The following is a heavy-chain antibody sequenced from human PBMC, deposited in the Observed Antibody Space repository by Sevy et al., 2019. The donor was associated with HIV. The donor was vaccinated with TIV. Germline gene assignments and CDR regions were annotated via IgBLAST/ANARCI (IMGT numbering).Heavy chain of an antibody. D-gene: IGHD1-26*01. Sequence: ASVKVSCKASGYTFTGYYMHWVRQAPGQGLEWMGWINPNSGGTNYAQKFQGRVTMTRDTSISTAYMELSRPRSDDTAVYYCARDLLVGATPFYYFDYWGQGTLVTVSS. CDR1: GYTFTGYY. V-gene: IGHV1-2*02. CDR2: INPNSGGT. CDR3: ARDLLVGATPFYYFDY. J-gene: IGHJ4*02.